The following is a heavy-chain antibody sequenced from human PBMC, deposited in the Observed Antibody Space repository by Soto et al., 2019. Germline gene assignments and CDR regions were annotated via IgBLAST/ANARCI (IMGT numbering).Heavy chain of an antibody. CDR3: ASLREYNFDY. D-gene: IGHD5-18*01. V-gene: IGHV4-59*08. CDR2: IYYSGST. Sequence: SETLSLTCTVSGGSISSYYWSWIRQPPGKGLEWIGYIYYSGSTNYNPSLKSRVTISVDTSKNQFSLKLSSVTAADTAVYYCASLREYNFDYWGQGTLVTVSS. CDR1: GGSISSYY. J-gene: IGHJ4*02.